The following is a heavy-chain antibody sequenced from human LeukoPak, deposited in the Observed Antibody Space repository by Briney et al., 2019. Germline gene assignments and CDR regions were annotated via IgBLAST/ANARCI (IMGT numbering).Heavy chain of an antibody. Sequence: ASMKVSCKASGYTFTSYYMHWVRQAPGQGLEWMGIINPSGGSTSYAQKFQGRVTMTRDTSTSTVYMELSSLRSEDTAVYYCARVREAYCGGDCYAGFDYWGQGTLVTVSS. CDR3: ARVREAYCGGDCYAGFDY. D-gene: IGHD2-21*02. V-gene: IGHV1-46*01. CDR1: GYTFTSYY. CDR2: INPSGGST. J-gene: IGHJ4*02.